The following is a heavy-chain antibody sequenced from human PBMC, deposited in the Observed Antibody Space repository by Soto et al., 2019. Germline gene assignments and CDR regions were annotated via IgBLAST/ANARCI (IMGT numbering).Heavy chain of an antibody. CDR1: GYSFTSYW. CDR3: ARHPRLDTAMVXARSPADMDYYYYGMDV. Sequence: PGESLKISCKGSGYSFTSYWIGWVRQMPGKGLEWMGIIYPGDSDTRYSPSFQGQVTISADKSISTAYLQWSSLKASDTAMYYCARHPRLDTAMVXARSPADMDYYYYGMDVWGQGTTVTVSS. J-gene: IGHJ6*02. CDR2: IYPGDSDT. D-gene: IGHD5-18*01. V-gene: IGHV5-51*01.